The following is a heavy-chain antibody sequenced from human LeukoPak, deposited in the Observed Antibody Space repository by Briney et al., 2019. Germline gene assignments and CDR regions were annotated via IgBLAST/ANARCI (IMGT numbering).Heavy chain of an antibody. Sequence: GSLRLSCAASGFTFSSYSMNWVRQAPGKGLEWVSSISSSSSYIYYADSVKGRFTISRDNAKNSLYLQMNSLRAEDTAVYYCARDVEYSSGWYQYYYYYGMDVWGQGTTVTVSS. CDR1: GFTFSSYS. CDR3: ARDVEYSSGWYQYYYYYGMDV. J-gene: IGHJ6*02. CDR2: ISSSSSYI. D-gene: IGHD6-19*01. V-gene: IGHV3-21*01.